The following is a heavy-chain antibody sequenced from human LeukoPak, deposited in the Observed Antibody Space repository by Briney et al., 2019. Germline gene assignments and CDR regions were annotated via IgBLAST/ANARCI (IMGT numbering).Heavy chain of an antibody. CDR3: AKSSLYGDYVDY. D-gene: IGHD4-17*01. J-gene: IGHJ4*02. CDR1: GFTFSSYA. CDR2: ISGSGGST. Sequence: TGGSLRLSCAASGFTFSSYAMSWVRQAPGKGLEWVSAISGSGGSTYYADSVKGRSTISRDNSKNTLYLQMNSLRAEDTAVYYCAKSSLYGDYVDYWGQGTLVTVSS. V-gene: IGHV3-23*01.